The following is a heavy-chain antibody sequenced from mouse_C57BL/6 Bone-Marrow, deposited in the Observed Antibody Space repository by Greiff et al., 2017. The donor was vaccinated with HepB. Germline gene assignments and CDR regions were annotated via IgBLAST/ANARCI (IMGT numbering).Heavy chain of an antibody. CDR2: ISNGGGST. CDR3: ARPFYYYGSSLWFAY. V-gene: IGHV5-12*01. CDR1: GFTFSDYY. J-gene: IGHJ3*01. D-gene: IGHD1-1*01. Sequence: LKESGGGLVQPGGSLKLSCAASGFTFSDYYMYWVRQTPEKRLEWVAYISNGGGSTYYPDTVKGRFTISRDNAKNTLYLQMSRLKSEDTAMYYCARPFYYYGSSLWFAYWGQGTLVTVSA.